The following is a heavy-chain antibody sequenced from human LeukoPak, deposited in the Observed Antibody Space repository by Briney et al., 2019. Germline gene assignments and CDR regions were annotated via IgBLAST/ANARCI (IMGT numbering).Heavy chain of an antibody. CDR1: GFTFSSYG. V-gene: IGHV3-33*06. CDR3: AKWGPYCVGDYCPALDS. Sequence: SGGSLRLSCAASGFTFSSYGMHWVRQAPGKGLEWVAVIWYDGSNKYYADSVKGRFTISRDNSKNTLYLQLNSLRAEDTAVYYCAKWGPYCVGDYCPALDSWGPGTLVTVSS. CDR2: IWYDGSNK. J-gene: IGHJ4*02. D-gene: IGHD2-21*02.